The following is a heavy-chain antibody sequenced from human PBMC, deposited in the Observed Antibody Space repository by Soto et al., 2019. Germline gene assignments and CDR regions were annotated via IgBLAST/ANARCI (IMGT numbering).Heavy chain of an antibody. V-gene: IGHV4-61*01. D-gene: IGHD4-17*01. CDR3: ARERSNYGGNSKYYFDY. CDR2: IYYSGST. J-gene: IGHJ4*02. Sequence: SETLSLTCTVSGGSVSSGSYYWGWIRQPPGKGLEWIGYIYYSGSTNYNPSLKSRVTISVDTSKNQFSLKLSSVTAADTAVYYCARERSNYGGNSKYYFDYWGQGTLVTVSS. CDR1: GGSVSSGSYY.